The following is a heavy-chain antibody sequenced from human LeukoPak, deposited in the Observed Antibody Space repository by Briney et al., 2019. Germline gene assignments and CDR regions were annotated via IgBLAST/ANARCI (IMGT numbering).Heavy chain of an antibody. CDR2: ISGSGDFT. D-gene: IGHD3-22*01. CDR3: AKHPGYYYDTNGYFDY. Sequence: GGSLRLSCAASGFTFSTYAMSWVRQAPGKGLEWVSAISGSGDFTSYADSVKGRFTISRDISKNTLYLQMNNLRAEDTAVYYCAKHPGYYYDTNGYFDYWGQRTLVTVSS. V-gene: IGHV3-23*01. J-gene: IGHJ4*02. CDR1: GFTFSTYA.